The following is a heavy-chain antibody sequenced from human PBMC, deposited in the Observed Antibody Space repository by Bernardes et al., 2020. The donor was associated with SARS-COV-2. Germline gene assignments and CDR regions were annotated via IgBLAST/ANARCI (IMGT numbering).Heavy chain of an antibody. CDR1: GYSFTSYW. J-gene: IGHJ4*02. CDR3: ARLGGYNWNDFGY. V-gene: IGHV5-51*01. CDR2: IYPGDSDT. Sequence: ALNLSCKGSGYSFTSYWIGWVRQMPGTGLEWMGIIYPGDSDTRYSPSFQGQVTISADKSISTAYLQWSSLKASDTAMYYCARLGGYNWNDFGYWGQGTLVTVSS. D-gene: IGHD1-20*01.